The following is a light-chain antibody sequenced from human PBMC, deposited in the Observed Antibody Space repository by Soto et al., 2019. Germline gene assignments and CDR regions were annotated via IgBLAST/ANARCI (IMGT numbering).Light chain of an antibody. CDR1: QSISNW. Sequence: DIQMTQSPSTLPASVGDRVTITCRASQSISNWLAWYQQKPGTAPKVLIYHASNLQTGVPSRFSGSGSGTDFTLTISSVQPEDFATYFCQHTYRTPWTFGQGTKVDIK. CDR2: HAS. CDR3: QHTYRTPWT. V-gene: IGKV1-5*01. J-gene: IGKJ1*01.